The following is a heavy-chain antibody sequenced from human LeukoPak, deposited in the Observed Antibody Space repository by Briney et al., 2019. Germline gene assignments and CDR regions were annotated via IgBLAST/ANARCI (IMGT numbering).Heavy chain of an antibody. D-gene: IGHD6-13*01. CDR3: ARVPGIAAAGGDY. Sequence: ASVKVSCKASGYTFSGFYMQWVRQAPGQGLEWMGWINPHSGDIHYAQKFQGRVTMTRDTSISTAYMELSRLRSDDTAVYYCARVPGIAAAGGDYWGQGTLVTVSS. CDR2: INPHSGDI. J-gene: IGHJ4*02. V-gene: IGHV1-2*02. CDR1: GYTFSGFY.